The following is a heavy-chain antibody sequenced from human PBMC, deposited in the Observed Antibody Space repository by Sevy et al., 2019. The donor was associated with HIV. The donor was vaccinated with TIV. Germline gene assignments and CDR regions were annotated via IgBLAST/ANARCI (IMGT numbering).Heavy chain of an antibody. CDR2: INHSGST. Sequence: SETLSLTCAVYGGSFSGYYWNWIRQSPGKGLEWIGEINHSGSTHYSPSLKSRVTISVDTSKNQFSLRLNSVTAADTAVYYCARAPPVVVVPGAPSWFDPWGQVTLVTVSS. V-gene: IGHV4-34*01. CDR1: GGSFSGYY. J-gene: IGHJ5*02. D-gene: IGHD2-2*01. CDR3: ARAPPVVVVPGAPSWFDP.